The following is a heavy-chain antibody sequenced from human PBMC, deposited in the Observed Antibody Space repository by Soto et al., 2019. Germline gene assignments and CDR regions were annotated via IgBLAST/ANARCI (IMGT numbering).Heavy chain of an antibody. D-gene: IGHD6-19*01. CDR2: INHSGST. CDR1: GGSFSGYY. V-gene: IGHV4-34*01. J-gene: IGHJ3*02. Sequence: PSETLSLTCAVYGGSFSGYYWSWIRQPPGKGLEWIGEINHSGSTNYNPSLKSRVTISVDTSKNQFSLKLNSVTAEDTAVYYCERADYSSGGGVGGAFDIWGQGTMVTVSS. CDR3: ERADYSSGGGVGGAFDI.